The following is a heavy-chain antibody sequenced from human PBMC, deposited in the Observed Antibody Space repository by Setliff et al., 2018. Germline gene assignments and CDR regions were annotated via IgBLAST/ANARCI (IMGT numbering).Heavy chain of an antibody. Sequence: SVKVSCKASGYTFTTYYIHWVRQAPGQGLEWVGRVNPSNGALHYAQNFQGRVTMTRDKSKSIVYMELNSLRFEDTAVYYCAREFPGGTKGFDYWGQGTLVTVSS. CDR1: GYTFTTYY. CDR3: AREFPGGTKGFDY. J-gene: IGHJ4*02. V-gene: IGHV1-46*01. D-gene: IGHD1-1*01. CDR2: VNPSNGAL.